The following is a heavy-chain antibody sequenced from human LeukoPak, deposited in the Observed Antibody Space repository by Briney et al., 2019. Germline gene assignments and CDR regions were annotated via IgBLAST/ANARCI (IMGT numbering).Heavy chain of an antibody. CDR2: INHSGST. CDR1: GGSFSGYY. V-gene: IGHV4-34*01. CDR3: ARENLLGYYYYMDV. J-gene: IGHJ6*03. Sequence: SETLSLTCAVYGGSFSGYYWSWIRQPPGKGLEWIGEINHSGSTNYNPSLKSRVTISVDTSKNQFSLKLSSVTAADTAVYYCARENLLGYYYYMDVWGKGTTVTISS. D-gene: IGHD2-8*02.